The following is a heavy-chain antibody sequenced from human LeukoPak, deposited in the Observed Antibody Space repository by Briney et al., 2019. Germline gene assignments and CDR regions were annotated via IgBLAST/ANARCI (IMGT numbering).Heavy chain of an antibody. Sequence: GGSLRLSCAASGFTFSSYWMSWVRQAPGKGLEWVANIKQDGSEKYYVDSVKGRFTISRDNAKNSLSLQMNSLRAEDTAVYYCARGYSSGWYGYWGQGTLVTVSS. V-gene: IGHV3-7*03. CDR3: ARGYSSGWYGY. J-gene: IGHJ4*02. CDR1: GFTFSSYW. CDR2: IKQDGSEK. D-gene: IGHD6-19*01.